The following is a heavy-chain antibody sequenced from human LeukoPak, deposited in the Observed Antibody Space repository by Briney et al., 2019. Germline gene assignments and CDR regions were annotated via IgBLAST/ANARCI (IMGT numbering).Heavy chain of an antibody. CDR1: GFTFSSYA. V-gene: IGHV3-23*01. CDR3: AKVALRYSSGWYYFDY. CDR2: ISGSGGST. Sequence: PGGSLRLSCAASGFTFSSYAMSWVRQAPGKGLEWVSAISGSGGSTYYADSVKGRFTISRDNSKNTLYLQMNSLRAEDTAVYYCAKVALRYSSGWYYFDYWGQGTLVTVSS. D-gene: IGHD6-19*01. J-gene: IGHJ4*02.